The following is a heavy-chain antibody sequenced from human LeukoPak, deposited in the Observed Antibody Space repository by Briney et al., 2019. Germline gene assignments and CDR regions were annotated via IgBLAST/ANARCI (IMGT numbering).Heavy chain of an antibody. CDR1: GGTFSSYA. Sequence: SVKVSCKASGGTFSSYAISWVRQAPGQGLEWMGRIIPIFGTANYAQKFQGRVTITTDESTSTAYMELSSLRSEDTAMYYCARDSEVRGLNLLWYWGQGTLVTVSS. D-gene: IGHD3-10*01. CDR2: IIPIFGTA. CDR3: ARDSEVRGLNLLWY. J-gene: IGHJ4*02. V-gene: IGHV1-69*05.